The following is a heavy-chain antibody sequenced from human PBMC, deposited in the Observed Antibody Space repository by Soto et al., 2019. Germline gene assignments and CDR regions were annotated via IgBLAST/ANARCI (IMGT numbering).Heavy chain of an antibody. CDR2: ISANNDHT. CDR3: XRGTYFDY. CDR1: GYTLNTYG. Sequence: QVQLVQSGAEVKKPGASVKVSCKASGYTLNTYGITWVRQAPGQGLEWMGWISANNDHTNYPQKLQGRVTMTTDTXXXXXXXXXXXXXSXXXXXXXXXRGTYFDYWGQGTLVTVSS. V-gene: IGHV1-18*01. J-gene: IGHJ4*02.